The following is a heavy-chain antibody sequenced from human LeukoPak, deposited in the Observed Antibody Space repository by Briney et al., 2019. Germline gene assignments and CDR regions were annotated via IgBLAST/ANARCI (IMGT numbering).Heavy chain of an antibody. CDR2: INPNSGGT. J-gene: IGHJ4*02. D-gene: IGHD6-19*01. Sequence: ASVKVSCKASGGTFSSYAISWGRQAPGQGLEWMGWINPNSGGTNYAQKFQGRVTMTRDTSISTAYMELSRLRSDDTAVYYCARVAVAGSDYWGQGTLVTVSS. CDR3: ARVAVAGSDY. V-gene: IGHV1-2*02. CDR1: GGTFSSYA.